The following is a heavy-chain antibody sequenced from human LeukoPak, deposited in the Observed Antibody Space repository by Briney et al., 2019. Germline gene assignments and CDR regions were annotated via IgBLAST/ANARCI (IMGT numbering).Heavy chain of an antibody. CDR2: ISWNSGSI. CDR3: AKNGGSYFYDSSGFSPPDY. D-gene: IGHD3-22*01. J-gene: IGHJ4*02. V-gene: IGHV3-9*01. Sequence: GGSLRLSCAASGFTFDDYAMHWVRQAPGKGLEWVSSISWNSGSIGYADSVKGRFTISRDNAKNSLYLQMNSLRAEDTALYYCAKNGGSYFYDSSGFSPPDYWGQGTLVTVSS. CDR1: GFTFDDYA.